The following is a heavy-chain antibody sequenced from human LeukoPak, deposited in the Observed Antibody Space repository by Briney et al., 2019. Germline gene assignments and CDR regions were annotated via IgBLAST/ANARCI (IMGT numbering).Heavy chain of an antibody. CDR1: GGSISSYY. J-gene: IGHJ5*02. Sequence: SETLSLTCTVSGGSISSYYWSWIRQPPGKGLEWIGYIYHTGSTNYNPSLKSRVTISVDTSKSQFSLELRSVTAADTAVYFCVRAKHSGSYYPNWFDPWGQGTLVTVSS. D-gene: IGHD1-26*01. V-gene: IGHV4-59*01. CDR2: IYHTGST. CDR3: VRAKHSGSYYPNWFDP.